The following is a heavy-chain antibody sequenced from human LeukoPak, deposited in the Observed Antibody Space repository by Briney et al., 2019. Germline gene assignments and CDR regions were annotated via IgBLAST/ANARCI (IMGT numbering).Heavy chain of an antibody. J-gene: IGHJ4*02. CDR2: ISGRSSTI. D-gene: IGHD1-26*01. CDR3: ARDRLTSGSYFFDY. V-gene: IGHV3-48*01. Sequence: GGSLRLSCAASAFTFSDHSMNWVRQAPGKGLEWISDISGRSSTIYYADSVRGQFTISRDNAKNSMYLQMNSLRAEDTAVYYCARDRLTSGSYFFDYWGQGTLVTVSS. CDR1: AFTFSDHS.